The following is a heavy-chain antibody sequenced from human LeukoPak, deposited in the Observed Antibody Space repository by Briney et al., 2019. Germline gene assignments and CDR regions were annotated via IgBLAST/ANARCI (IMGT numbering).Heavy chain of an antibody. CDR3: AGSRGWLQSHPLGY. Sequence: ASVKVSCKASGYTFTSYGILWVRQAPGQGLEWMGWISAYNGNTKYAQKLQGRVTMTTDTSTSIAHMELRRLRSDDTAVYYCAGSRGWLQSHPLGYWGQGTLVTVSS. J-gene: IGHJ4*02. V-gene: IGHV1-18*01. CDR1: GYTFTSYG. CDR2: ISAYNGNT. D-gene: IGHD5-24*01.